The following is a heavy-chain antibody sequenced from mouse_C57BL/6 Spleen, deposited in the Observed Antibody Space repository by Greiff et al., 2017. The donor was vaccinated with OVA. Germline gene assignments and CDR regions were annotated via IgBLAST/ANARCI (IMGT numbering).Heavy chain of an antibody. Sequence: VQLQQPGAELVMPGASVKLSCKASGYTFTSYWMHWVKQRPGQGLEWIGEIDPSDSYTNYNQKFKGKSTLTVDKSSSTAYMQLSSLTSEDSAVYYCARYSGGSDYFDYWGQGTTLTVSS. CDR3: ARYSGGSDYFDY. J-gene: IGHJ2*01. V-gene: IGHV1-69*01. CDR2: IDPSDSYT. D-gene: IGHD1-1*01. CDR1: GYTFTSYW.